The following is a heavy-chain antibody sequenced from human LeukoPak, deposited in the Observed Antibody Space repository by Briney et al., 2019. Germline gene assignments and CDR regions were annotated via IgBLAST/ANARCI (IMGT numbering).Heavy chain of an antibody. V-gene: IGHV3-11*04. CDR1: GFIFSDYY. CDR2: ISTSVGNK. J-gene: IGHJ4*02. Sequence: GGSLRLSCAASGFIFSDYYMSWIRQAPGKGLEWVSYISTSVGNKYYADSVKGRFTISRDNAKNSLYLQMNSLRAEDTAVYYRARRSPSYYFDYWGQGTLVTVSS. CDR3: ARRSPSYYFDY.